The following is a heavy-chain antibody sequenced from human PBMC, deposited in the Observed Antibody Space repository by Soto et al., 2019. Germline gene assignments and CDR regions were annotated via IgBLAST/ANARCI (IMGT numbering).Heavy chain of an antibody. CDR3: AKDVSENRGTGIADY. CDR2: ISGSGKTT. Sequence: DVQLLESGGGLVQPGGSLRLSCAASGFTFNKCGISWVRQAPGKGLQWVATISGSGKTTEYADSVKGRLTISRDNSRNTVHLQMNSLRVEDTAIYYCAKDVSENRGTGIADYWGQGTLVTVSS. CDR1: GFTFNKCG. V-gene: IGHV3-23*01. J-gene: IGHJ4*02. D-gene: IGHD1-1*01.